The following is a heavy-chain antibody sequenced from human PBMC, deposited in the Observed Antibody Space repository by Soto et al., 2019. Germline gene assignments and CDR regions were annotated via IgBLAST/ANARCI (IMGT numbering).Heavy chain of an antibody. V-gene: IGHV3-11*06. CDR3: ARVIAAADSA. D-gene: IGHD6-13*01. J-gene: IGHJ5*02. Sequence: GSLRLSCAASGFTFSGYCMSWIRQAPGKRLEWVSYISSSSSYTNYADSVKGRFTISRDNAKNSLYLQMNSLRAEDTAVYYCARVIAAADSAWGQGTLVTVSS. CDR1: GFTFSGYC. CDR2: ISSSSSYT.